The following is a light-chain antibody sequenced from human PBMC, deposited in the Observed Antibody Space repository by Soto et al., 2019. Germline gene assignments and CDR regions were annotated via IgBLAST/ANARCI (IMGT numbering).Light chain of an antibody. CDR1: SSDVGGYNY. CDR3: SSYPSSSTYL. Sequence: QSVLTQPASVSGSPGQSITISCTGTSSDVGGYNYVSWYQHHPGKAPKLMIYDVTNRPSGVSNRFSGSKSANTASLTISGLQAEDEADYYCSSYPSSSTYLFGNGTNVTVL. V-gene: IGLV2-14*03. CDR2: DVT. J-gene: IGLJ1*01.